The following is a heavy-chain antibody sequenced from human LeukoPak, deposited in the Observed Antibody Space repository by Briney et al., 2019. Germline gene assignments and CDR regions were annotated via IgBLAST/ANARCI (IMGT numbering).Heavy chain of an antibody. J-gene: IGHJ4*02. Sequence: GESLKISCKGSGYTFTSYWIGWVRQMPGKGLEWMGIIFPGDSDTRYSPSFQGQVTISADKSISTAYLQWSSLKASDTAMYYCARHLREMVRGVIITDYFDYWGRGTLVTVSS. CDR2: IFPGDSDT. V-gene: IGHV5-51*01. CDR3: ARHLREMVRGVIITDYFDY. D-gene: IGHD3-10*01. CDR1: GYTFTSYW.